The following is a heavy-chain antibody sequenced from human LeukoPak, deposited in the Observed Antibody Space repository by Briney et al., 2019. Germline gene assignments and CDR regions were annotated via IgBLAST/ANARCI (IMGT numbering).Heavy chain of an antibody. CDR3: ARPYSSNWYDAFHI. D-gene: IGHD6-13*01. J-gene: IGHJ3*02. Sequence: SETLSLTCTVSGGSVSSYYWSWIRQPPGNGLEWTGDVSYRGDTNYNPSLKSRVTISVDTSKNQFSLKLTSVTAADTAVYYCARPYSSNWYDAFHIWGQGTMVTVSS. V-gene: IGHV4-59*02. CDR1: GGSVSSYY. CDR2: VSYRGDT.